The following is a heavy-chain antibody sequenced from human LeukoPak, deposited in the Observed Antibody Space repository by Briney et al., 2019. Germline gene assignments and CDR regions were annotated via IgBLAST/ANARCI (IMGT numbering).Heavy chain of an antibody. Sequence: PSETLSLTCTVSGYSISSGYYWGWIRQPPGKGLEWIGSISHSGSTYYNPSLKSRVTISVDTSKNQFSLKLSSVTAADTAVYYCARDIGELLDYWGQGTLVTVSS. CDR1: GYSISSGYY. V-gene: IGHV4-38-2*02. D-gene: IGHD1-26*01. CDR3: ARDIGELLDY. CDR2: ISHSGST. J-gene: IGHJ4*02.